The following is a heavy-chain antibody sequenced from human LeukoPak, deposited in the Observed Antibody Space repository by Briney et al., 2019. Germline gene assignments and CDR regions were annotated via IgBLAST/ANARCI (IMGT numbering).Heavy chain of an antibody. V-gene: IGHV1-69*04. D-gene: IGHD3-16*01. CDR1: GGTFSSYA. J-gene: IGHJ6*03. Sequence: SVKVSCKASGGTFSSYAISWVRQAPGQGLEWMGRIIPILGIANYAQKFQGRVTITADKSTSTAYMELSSLRSEDTAVYYCARDGIGYYDYIWGSVNYMDVWGKGNTVTVSS. CDR3: ARDGIGYYDYIWGSVNYMDV. CDR2: IIPILGIA.